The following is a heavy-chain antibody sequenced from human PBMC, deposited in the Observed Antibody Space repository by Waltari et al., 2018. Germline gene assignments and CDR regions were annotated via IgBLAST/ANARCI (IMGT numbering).Heavy chain of an antibody. V-gene: IGHV1-2*06. CDR2: INPNSGGT. D-gene: IGHD1-20*01. CDR1: GYTFTGYY. J-gene: IGHJ4*02. CDR3: ARDQVTGTPERGDY. Sequence: QVQLVQSGAEVKKPGASVKVSCKASGYTFTGYYMHWVRPAPGQGLEWMGRINPNSGGTNYAQKFQGRVTMTRDTSISTAYMELSRLRSDDTAVYYCARDQVTGTPERGDYWGQGTLVTVSS.